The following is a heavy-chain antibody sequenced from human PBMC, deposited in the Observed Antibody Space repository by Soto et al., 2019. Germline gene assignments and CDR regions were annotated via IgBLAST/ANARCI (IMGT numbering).Heavy chain of an antibody. V-gene: IGHV4-30-4*01. CDR3: ARERPDGARLDP. Sequence: QVQLQESGPGLVKPSQTLSLTCTVSGGSISSGDYYWSWIRQPPGKGLEWIGYIYHSGNTYYNPSPXSXXTISVDTSKNQFSLKLSSVTAADPAVYYCARERPDGARLDPWGQGTLVTVSS. J-gene: IGHJ5*02. D-gene: IGHD6-6*01. CDR2: IYHSGNT. CDR1: GGSISSGDYY.